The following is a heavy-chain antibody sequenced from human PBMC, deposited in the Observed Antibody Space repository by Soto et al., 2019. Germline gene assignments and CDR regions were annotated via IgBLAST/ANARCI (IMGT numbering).Heavy chain of an antibody. CDR1: GGSISSSSYY. CDR2: IYYSGST. J-gene: IGHJ5*02. CDR3: ARHSYYSNPLRFDP. Sequence: SETLSLTCTVSGGSISSSSYYWGWIRQHPGKGLEWIGYIYYSGSTYYNPSLKSRVTISVDTSKNQFSLRLSSVTAAETAVYYCARHSYYSNPLRFDPWGQGTLVTVSS. V-gene: IGHV4-39*01. D-gene: IGHD4-4*01.